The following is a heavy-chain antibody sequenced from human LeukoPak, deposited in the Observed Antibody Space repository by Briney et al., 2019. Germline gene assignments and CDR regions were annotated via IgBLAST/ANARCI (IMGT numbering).Heavy chain of an antibody. CDR2: ISSSSSYI. CDR1: GFTFSSYS. V-gene: IGHV3-21*01. CDR3: ARDPSTIAVAGTYVY. D-gene: IGHD6-19*01. J-gene: IGHJ4*02. Sequence: GGSLRLSCAASGFTFSSYSMNWVRQAPGKGLEWVSSISSSSSYIYYADSVKGRFTISRDNAKNSLYLRMNSLRAEDTAVYYCARDPSTIAVAGTYVYWGQGTLVTVSS.